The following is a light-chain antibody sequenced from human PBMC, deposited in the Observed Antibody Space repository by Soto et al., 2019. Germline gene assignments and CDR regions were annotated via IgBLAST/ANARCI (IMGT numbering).Light chain of an antibody. CDR2: STN. CDR3: AAWDDSLNGPV. J-gene: IGLJ3*02. CDR1: SSNIGSNI. Sequence: QSVLTQPPSASGTPGQGVTISCSGSSSNIGSNIVNWYQQLPGTAPKVLIYSTNQRPSGVPDRFSGSKSGTSASLAISGLQSEDEADYYCAAWDDSLNGPVFGGATKLTVL. V-gene: IGLV1-44*01.